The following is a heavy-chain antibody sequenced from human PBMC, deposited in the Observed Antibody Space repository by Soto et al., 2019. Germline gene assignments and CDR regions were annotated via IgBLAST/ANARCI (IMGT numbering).Heavy chain of an antibody. CDR2: IWYDGSNK. Sequence: PGGSLRLSCAASGFTFSSYGMHWVRQAPGKGLEWVAVIWYDGSNKYYADSVKGRFTISRDNSKNTLYLQMNSLRAEDTAVYYCARGGLRTRKIAAFDIWGQGTMVTVSS. J-gene: IGHJ3*02. CDR1: GFTFSSYG. D-gene: IGHD2-21*01. V-gene: IGHV3-33*01. CDR3: ARGGLRTRKIAAFDI.